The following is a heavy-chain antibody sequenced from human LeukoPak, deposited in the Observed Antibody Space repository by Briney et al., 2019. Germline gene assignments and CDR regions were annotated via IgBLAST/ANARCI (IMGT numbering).Heavy chain of an antibody. V-gene: IGHV3-21*01. CDR1: GFTFSTYS. CDR2: ITSSFSYI. J-gene: IGHJ4*02. Sequence: GGSLRLSCAASGFTFSTYSMNGVRQAPGKGLEWVSSITSSFSYIYYADSVKGRFTISRDNAKKSLYLQMNSLRAEDTAVYYCASSPEYSSSWYYFDYWGQGTLVTVSS. D-gene: IGHD6-13*01. CDR3: ASSPEYSSSWYYFDY.